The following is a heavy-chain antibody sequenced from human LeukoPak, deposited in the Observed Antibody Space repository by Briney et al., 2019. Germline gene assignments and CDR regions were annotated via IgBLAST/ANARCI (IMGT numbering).Heavy chain of an antibody. CDR3: ARASTDNWYNYFDL. D-gene: IGHD1/OR15-1a*01. J-gene: IGHJ4*02. Sequence: GGSLRLSCAASGSSVTTSYLSWVRQAPGKGLEWVSLIYSGGSTYYADSVKGRFSISRDKSKNTLYIQINSLRADDTAVYYCARASTDNWYNYFDLWGQGTLVTVSS. CDR1: GSSVTTSY. V-gene: IGHV3-66*01. CDR2: IYSGGST.